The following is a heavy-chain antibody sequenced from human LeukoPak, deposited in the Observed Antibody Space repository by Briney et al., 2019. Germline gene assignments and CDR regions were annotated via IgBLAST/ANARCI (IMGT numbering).Heavy chain of an antibody. V-gene: IGHV3-7*01. Sequence: GGSLRLSCAASGFTFSAYWMIWVRQAPGKGLEWVANIRGDGSRKYYLDSVRGRFAVSRDNAKNSLFLQMNELRAEDTAMYYRARDANYYDSSGHYYDAFDMWGQGTMVTVSS. CDR1: GFTFSAYW. CDR3: ARDANYYDSSGHYYDAFDM. J-gene: IGHJ3*02. D-gene: IGHD3-22*01. CDR2: IRGDGSRK.